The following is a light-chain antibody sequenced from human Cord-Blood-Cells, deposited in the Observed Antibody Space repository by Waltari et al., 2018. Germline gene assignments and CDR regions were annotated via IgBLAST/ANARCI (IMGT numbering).Light chain of an antibody. CDR3: SSYTSSSTWV. J-gene: IGLJ3*02. V-gene: IGLV2-14*01. Sequence: QSALTQPASVYRSPGQSSPIPCTRSSSEVGGYPYVSWYQQHPGKAPKLMLYDVSKRPSGVSNRFSGSKSGNTASLTISGLQAEDEADYYCSSYTSSSTWVFGGGTKLTVL. CDR2: DVS. CDR1: SSEVGGYPY.